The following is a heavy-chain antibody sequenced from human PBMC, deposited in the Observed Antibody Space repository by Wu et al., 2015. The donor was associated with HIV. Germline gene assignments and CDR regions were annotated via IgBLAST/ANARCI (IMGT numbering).Heavy chain of an antibody. CDR1: GDSFSTYG. CDR3: ARQRAYTSGWYIFDY. V-gene: IGHV1-69*13. CDR2: IIPFFGTP. J-gene: IGHJ4*02. Sequence: QVQLVQSGAEVKKPGSSVKVSCKAPGDSFSTYGISWVRQAPRQGLEWMGRIIPFFGTPIYSQKFQGRVTITADESTSTVYMELSSLRSEDTALYYCARQRAYTSGWYIFDYWGQGTLVTVSS. D-gene: IGHD6-19*01.